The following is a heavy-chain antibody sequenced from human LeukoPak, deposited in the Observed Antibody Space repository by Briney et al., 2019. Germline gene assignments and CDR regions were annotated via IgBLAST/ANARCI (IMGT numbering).Heavy chain of an antibody. D-gene: IGHD2-15*01. J-gene: IGHJ6*03. CDR2: INPSGGST. V-gene: IGHV1-46*01. Sequence: ASVKVSCKASGYTFTSYAMNWVRQAPGQGLEWMGIINPSGGSTSYAQEFQGRVTMTRDMSTSTVYMELSSLRSEDTAMYYCARGRGTGGSNRDFYFYYYMDVWGTGTTVIVSS. CDR3: ARGRGTGGSNRDFYFYYYMDV. CDR1: GYTFTSYA.